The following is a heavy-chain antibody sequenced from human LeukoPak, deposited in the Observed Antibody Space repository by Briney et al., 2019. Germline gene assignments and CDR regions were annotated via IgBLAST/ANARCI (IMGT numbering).Heavy chain of an antibody. D-gene: IGHD2-21*01. CDR2: INHSGST. Sequence: SETLSLTCAVYGGSFSGYYWSWIRQPPGKGLEWIGEINHSGSTNYNPSLKSRVTISVDTSKNQFSLKLSSVTAADTAVYYWARDPFCGGDCYDVWGQGTLVTVSS. J-gene: IGHJ4*02. CDR3: ARDPFCGGDCYDV. CDR1: GGSFSGYY. V-gene: IGHV4-34*01.